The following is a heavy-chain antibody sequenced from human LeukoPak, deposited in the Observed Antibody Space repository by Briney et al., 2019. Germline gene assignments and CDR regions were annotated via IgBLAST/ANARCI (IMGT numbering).Heavy chain of an antibody. J-gene: IGHJ5*02. CDR1: GGSFSGYY. D-gene: IGHD3-9*01. V-gene: IGHV4-34*01. CDR2: INHSGST. Sequence: SETLSLTCAVYGGSFSGYYWSWIRQPPGKGLEWIGEINHSGSTNYNPSLKSQVTISVDTSKNQFSLKLSSVTAADTAVYYCARADILTGYYPGDWFDPWGQGTLVTVSS. CDR3: ARADILTGYYPGDWFDP.